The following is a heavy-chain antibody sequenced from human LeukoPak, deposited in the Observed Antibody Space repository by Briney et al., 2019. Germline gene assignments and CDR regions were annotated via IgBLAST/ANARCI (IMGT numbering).Heavy chain of an antibody. J-gene: IGHJ4*02. CDR1: GYSISSGYY. CDR2: IYHSGST. D-gene: IGHD6-6*01. CDR3: ARENSKTKYSSPFDY. Sequence: SETLSLTCTVSGYSISSGYYWGWIRQPPGKGLEWIGSIYHSGSTYYNPSLKSRATISVDTSKNQFSLKLSSVTAADTAVYYCARENSKTKYSSPFDYWGQGTLVTVSS. V-gene: IGHV4-38-2*02.